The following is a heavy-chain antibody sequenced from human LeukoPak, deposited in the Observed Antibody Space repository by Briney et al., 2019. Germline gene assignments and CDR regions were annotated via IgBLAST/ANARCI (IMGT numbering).Heavy chain of an antibody. CDR3: ARYEQQSSYLDYMDV. CDR2: IYYSGST. V-gene: IGHV4-59*01. CDR1: GGSISSNY. Sequence: PSETLSLTCTVSGGSISSNYWGWIRQPPGRGLEWIGYIYYSGSTNYNPSLKSRVTISVDTSKNQFSLKLSSVTAADTAVYYCARYEQQSSYLDYMDVWGKGTTVTVSS. D-gene: IGHD6-13*01. J-gene: IGHJ6*03.